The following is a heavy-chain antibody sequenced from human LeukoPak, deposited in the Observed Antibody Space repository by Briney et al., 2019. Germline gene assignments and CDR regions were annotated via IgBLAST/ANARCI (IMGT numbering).Heavy chain of an antibody. CDR1: GYTFTGYY. Sequence: ASVKVSCKASGYTFTGYYMHWVRQAPGQGLEWMGWINPNSGGTNYAQKFQGRVTMTRDTSISTAYMELSRLRSDDTAVYYCARDPSPRRSGWGYWDQGTLVTVSS. D-gene: IGHD6-19*01. J-gene: IGHJ4*02. CDR3: ARDPSPRRSGWGY. V-gene: IGHV1-2*02. CDR2: INPNSGGT.